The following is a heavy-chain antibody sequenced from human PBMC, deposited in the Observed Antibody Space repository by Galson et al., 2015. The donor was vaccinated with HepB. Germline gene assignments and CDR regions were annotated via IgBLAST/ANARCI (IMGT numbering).Heavy chain of an antibody. Sequence: SLRLSCAASGFPFTSYALTWVRQVPGRGLEWVSVINDDGSTTHYADSVKGRFTISRDNPEKTVYLQMNSLRTEDTAVYYCAKGITDSGWPDVAFDTWGQGTMVTV. CDR1: GFPFTSYA. D-gene: IGHD6-19*01. CDR2: INDDGSTT. J-gene: IGHJ3*02. CDR3: AKGITDSGWPDVAFDT. V-gene: IGHV3-23*01.